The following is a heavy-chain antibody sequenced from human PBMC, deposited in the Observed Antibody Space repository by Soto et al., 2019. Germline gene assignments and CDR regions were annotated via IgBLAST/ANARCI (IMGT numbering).Heavy chain of an antibody. CDR3: AKLGFDRSGASSLFDA. D-gene: IGHD3-22*01. J-gene: IGHJ4*02. CDR1: GFTFSSYA. V-gene: IGHV3-30*18. CDR2: ISYDGSNR. Sequence: QVQLVESGGDVVQPGRSLRLSCVASGFTFSSYAMHWVRQAPGKGLEWMTIISYDGSNRYYADSVKGRFTISRDNSKNTLYLQMNSLRPEDTALYYCAKLGFDRSGASSLFDAWGQGTLVSVSS.